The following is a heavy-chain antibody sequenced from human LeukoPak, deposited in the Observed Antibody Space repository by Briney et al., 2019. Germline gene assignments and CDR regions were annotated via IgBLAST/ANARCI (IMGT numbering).Heavy chain of an antibody. CDR1: GGTFSSYA. CDR2: IIPIFGTA. Sequence: GSSVTVSCKASGGTFSSYAISWVRQAPGQGLERMGGIIPIFGTANYAQKFQGRVTITADESTSTAYMELSSLRSEDTAVYYCASSYSSSSGDYWGQGTLVTVSS. CDR3: ASSYSSSSGDY. V-gene: IGHV1-69*01. J-gene: IGHJ4*02. D-gene: IGHD6-6*01.